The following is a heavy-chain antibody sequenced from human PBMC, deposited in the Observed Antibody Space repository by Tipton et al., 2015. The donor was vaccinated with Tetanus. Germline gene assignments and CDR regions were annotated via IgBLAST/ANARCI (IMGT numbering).Heavy chain of an antibody. CDR3: ARDHGITWGGMGYYYGMDV. J-gene: IGHJ6*02. CDR1: GDSLSNGDYY. V-gene: IGHV4-30-4*01. CDR2: IYYSGST. D-gene: IGHD3-16*01. Sequence: TLSLTCTVSGDSLSNGDYYWSWIRQPPGKGLESIGYIYYSGSTYYNPSLKSRVTISVETSKNQFSLRLSSVTAADTAVYYCARDHGITWGGMGYYYGMDVWGQGTTVTVSS.